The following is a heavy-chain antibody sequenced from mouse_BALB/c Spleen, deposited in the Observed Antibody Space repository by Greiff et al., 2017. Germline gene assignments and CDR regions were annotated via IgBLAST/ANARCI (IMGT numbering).Heavy chain of an antibody. V-gene: IGHV2-9*02. J-gene: IGHJ4*01. CDR1: GFSLTSYG. Sequence: VQLVESGPGLVAPSQSLSITCTVSGFSLTSYGVHWVRQPPGKGLEWLGVIWAGGSTNYNSALMSRLSISKDNSKSQVFLKMNSLQTDDTAMYYCARAELRRDYYAMDYWGQGTSVTVSS. D-gene: IGHD1-1*01. CDR3: ARAELRRDYYAMDY. CDR2: IWAGGST.